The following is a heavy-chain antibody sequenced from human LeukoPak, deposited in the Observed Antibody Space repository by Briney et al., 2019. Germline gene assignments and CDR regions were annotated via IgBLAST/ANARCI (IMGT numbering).Heavy chain of an antibody. CDR3: AKDLVVRTTRGSPFDY. D-gene: IGHD1-26*01. CDR2: IYSAGGT. V-gene: IGHV3-53*04. Sequence: GGSLRLSCAASGFTVSSNYMTWVRQAPGKGLEWVSLIYSAGGTYYTDSVKGRFTISRHSSKNTLYLQMNSLRGEDTAVYYCAKDLVVRTTRGSPFDYWGQGTLVTVSS. CDR1: GFTVSSNY. J-gene: IGHJ4*02.